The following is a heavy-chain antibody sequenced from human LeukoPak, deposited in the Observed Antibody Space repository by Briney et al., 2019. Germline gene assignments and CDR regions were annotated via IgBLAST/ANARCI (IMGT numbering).Heavy chain of an antibody. J-gene: IGHJ4*02. CDR1: EFTFSNYA. CDR2: ISGSGDTT. CDR3: AKDHGDTSDYWFSNVGDY. Sequence: GGSLRLSCAASEFTFSNYAMTWVRQAPGKGLEWVSGISGSGDTTYYADSVEGRFTISRDNSKNTLYLQMNSLRAEDTAVYYCAKDHGDTSDYWFSNVGDYWGQGTLVTVSS. V-gene: IGHV3-23*01. D-gene: IGHD3-22*01.